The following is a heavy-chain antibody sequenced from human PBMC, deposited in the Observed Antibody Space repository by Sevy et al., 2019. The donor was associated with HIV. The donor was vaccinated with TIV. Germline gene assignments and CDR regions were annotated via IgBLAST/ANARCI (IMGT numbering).Heavy chain of an antibody. Sequence: GGSLRLSCAASGFTFSSYGMHWVRQAPGKGLEWVAFIRYDGSNKYYADSVKGRFTISRDNSKNMLYLQMNSLRAEDTAVYYCAKDLAMVQGVIITPYFDYWGQGTLVTVSS. CDR2: IRYDGSNK. CDR1: GFTFSSYG. V-gene: IGHV3-30*02. J-gene: IGHJ4*02. CDR3: AKDLAMVQGVIITPYFDY. D-gene: IGHD3-10*01.